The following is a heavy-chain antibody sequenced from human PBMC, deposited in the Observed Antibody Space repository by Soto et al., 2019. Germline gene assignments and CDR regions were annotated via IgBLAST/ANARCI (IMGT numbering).Heavy chain of an antibody. CDR1: GGSISSSSYY. J-gene: IGHJ4*02. D-gene: IGHD2-2*01. CDR2: IYYSGST. V-gene: IGHV4-39*07. Sequence: SLTCTVSGGSISSSSYYWGWIRQPPGKGLEWIGSIYYSGSTYYNPSLKSRVTISVDTSKNQFSLKLSSVTAADTAVYYCARGGYCSSTSCYADFDYWGQGTLVTVSS. CDR3: ARGGYCSSTSCYADFDY.